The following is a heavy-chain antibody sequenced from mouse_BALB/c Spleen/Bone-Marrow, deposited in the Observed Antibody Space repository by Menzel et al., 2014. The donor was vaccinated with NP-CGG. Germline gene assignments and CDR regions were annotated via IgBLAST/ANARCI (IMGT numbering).Heavy chain of an antibody. V-gene: IGHV1-14*01. CDR2: INPYNDGT. CDR1: GYTFTSYV. J-gene: IGHJ4*01. CDR3: TREGGYYAMDS. Sequence: LEESGPELVKPGASVKMSCKASGYTFTSYVMHWVKQKPGQGLEWIGYINPYNDGTKYNEKFKGKATLTSDKSSSTAYMELSSLTSEDSAFYYCTREGGYYAMDSWGQGTSVTVSS.